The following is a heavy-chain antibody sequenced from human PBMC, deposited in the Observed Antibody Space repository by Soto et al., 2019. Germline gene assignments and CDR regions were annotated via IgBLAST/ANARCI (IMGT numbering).Heavy chain of an antibody. CDR2: IWYDGSNK. CDR3: ARPRGAYDYGDYGLDH. D-gene: IGHD4-17*01. J-gene: IGHJ4*02. Sequence: QVQVVESGGGVVQPGWSLRLSCATSGFTFSSYGMHWVRQAPGKGLEWVAVIWYDGSNKYYADSVKGRFTVSRDNSKNTLYLVMNNLRAEDTAVYFSARPRGAYDYGDYGLDHWGQGTLVTVSS. V-gene: IGHV3-33*01. CDR1: GFTFSSYG.